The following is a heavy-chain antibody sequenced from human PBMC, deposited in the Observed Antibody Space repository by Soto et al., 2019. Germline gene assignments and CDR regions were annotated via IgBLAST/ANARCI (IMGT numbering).Heavy chain of an antibody. J-gene: IGHJ4*02. CDR3: AKARERYCSSTSCYSPN. D-gene: IGHD2-2*01. V-gene: IGHV3-23*01. CDR2: ISGSGGST. CDR1: GFTFSSYA. Sequence: PGGSLRLSCAASGFTFSSYAMSWVRQAPGKGLEWVSAISGSGGSTYYADSVKGRFTISRDNSKNTLYLQMNSLRAEDTAVYYCAKARERYCSSTSCYSPNWGQGTLVTVSS.